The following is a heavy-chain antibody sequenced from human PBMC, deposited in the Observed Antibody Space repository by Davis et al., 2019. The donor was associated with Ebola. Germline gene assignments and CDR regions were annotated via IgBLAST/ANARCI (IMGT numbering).Heavy chain of an antibody. V-gene: IGHV1-69*04. D-gene: IGHD6-19*01. CDR2: IIPILGIA. CDR1: GGTFSTDV. Sequence: AASVKVSCKASGGTFSTDVFTWVRQAPGQGLEWVGRIIPILGIANYAQKFQGRVTITADKSTSTAYMELSSLRSEDTAVYYCARDRRGSSGLDYYYYGMDVWGQGTTVTVSS. CDR3: ARDRRGSSGLDYYYYGMDV. J-gene: IGHJ6*02.